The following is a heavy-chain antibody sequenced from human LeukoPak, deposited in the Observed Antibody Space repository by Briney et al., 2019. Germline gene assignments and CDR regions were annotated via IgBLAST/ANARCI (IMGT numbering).Heavy chain of an antibody. Sequence: ATVKVSCKSSGYTFTSYYMHWVRQAPGQGLEWMGIINPSGGSTSYAQKFQGRVTMTRDTSTSTVYMGLSSLRSEDTALYYCARGGGAAAGTSTYYYYYYMDVWGKGTTVTISS. J-gene: IGHJ6*03. D-gene: IGHD6-13*01. CDR2: INPSGGST. CDR1: GYTFTSYY. CDR3: ARGGGAAAGTSTYYYYYYMDV. V-gene: IGHV1-46*01.